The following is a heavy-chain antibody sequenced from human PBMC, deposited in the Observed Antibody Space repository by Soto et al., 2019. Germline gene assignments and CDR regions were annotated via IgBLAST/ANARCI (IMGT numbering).Heavy chain of an antibody. V-gene: IGHV4-28*01. CDR2: IYYSGTT. Sequence: SETLSLTCAVSGYSISSSNWWGWIRQPPGKGLEWIGYIYYSGTTYYNPSLKSRVTMSVDTSKNQFSLKLTSVTAVSSALRLYLQMNSLRAEDTAVYYCARDDYYDSSGYLWGQGTLVTVSS. J-gene: IGHJ1*01. D-gene: IGHD3-22*01. CDR3: LQMNSLRAEDTAVYYCARDDYYDSSGYL. CDR1: GYSISSSNW.